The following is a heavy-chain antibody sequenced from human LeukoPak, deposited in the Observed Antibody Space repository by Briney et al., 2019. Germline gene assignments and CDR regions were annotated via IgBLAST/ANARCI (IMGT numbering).Heavy chain of an antibody. D-gene: IGHD2-15*01. V-gene: IGHV3-30*03. Sequence: GGSLRLSCAASGFTFSSYGMHWVRQAPGKGLEWVAVISYDGNNKYYADSVKGRFTISRDNSKHMLYLQMNSLRAEDTAVYYCARADDIVVVVAAMVDYWGQGTLVTVSS. CDR3: ARADDIVVVVAAMVDY. J-gene: IGHJ4*02. CDR2: ISYDGNNK. CDR1: GFTFSSYG.